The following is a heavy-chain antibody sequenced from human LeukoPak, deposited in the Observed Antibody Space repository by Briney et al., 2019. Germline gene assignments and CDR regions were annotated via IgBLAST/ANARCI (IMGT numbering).Heavy chain of an antibody. D-gene: IGHD2-21*01. J-gene: IGHJ5*02. CDR2: ISSSSSYI. CDR3: ASAPHLFGWFDP. CDR1: GFTFSSYA. Sequence: GGSLRLSCAASGFTFSSYAMSWVRQAPGKGLEWVSSISSSSSYIYYADSVKGRFTISRDNAKNSLYLQMNSLRAEDTAVYYCASAPHLFGWFDPWGQGTLVTVSS. V-gene: IGHV3-21*01.